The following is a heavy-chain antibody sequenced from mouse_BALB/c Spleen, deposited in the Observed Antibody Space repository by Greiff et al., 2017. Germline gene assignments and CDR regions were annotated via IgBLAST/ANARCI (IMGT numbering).Heavy chain of an antibody. V-gene: IGHV1S81*02. Sequence: QVQLKQSGAELVKPGASVKLSCKASGYTFTSYYMYWVKQRPGQGLEWIGEINPSNGGTNFNEKFKSKATLTVDKSSSTAYMQLSSLTSEDSAVYYCTRRGGYGNLWFAYWGQGTLVTVSA. CDR1: GYTFTSYY. CDR3: TRRGGYGNLWFAY. D-gene: IGHD2-1*01. J-gene: IGHJ3*01. CDR2: INPSNGGT.